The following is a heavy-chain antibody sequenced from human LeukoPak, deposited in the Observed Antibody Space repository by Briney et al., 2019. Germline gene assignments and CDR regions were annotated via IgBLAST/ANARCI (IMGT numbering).Heavy chain of an antibody. CDR1: VFTFRKDG. Sequence: GGSLRLSCAASVFTFRKDGIHWVRPAPGKGLEWVAVISEDESDKQYADSVKGRFTISRDNSKNTVYLQMNSLRAEDTAVYYCAKDRRYYDSTGYYWYFDYWGQGTLVTVSS. CDR3: AKDRRYYDSTGYYWYFDY. CDR2: ISEDESDK. J-gene: IGHJ4*02. D-gene: IGHD3-22*01. V-gene: IGHV3-30*18.